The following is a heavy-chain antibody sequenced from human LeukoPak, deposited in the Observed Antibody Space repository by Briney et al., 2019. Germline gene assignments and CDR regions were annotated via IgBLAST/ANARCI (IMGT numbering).Heavy chain of an antibody. D-gene: IGHD4/OR15-4a*01. V-gene: IGHV3-66*01. Sequence: GGSLRLSCTASGFTVSNNYMNWVRQAPGKGLEWVSLIYSGGDTHYADSVKGRFTISRDSSKNTLYLQMNSLRAEDTAVYYCARDPPAVRTNTYAWGQGTLVTVSS. CDR1: GFTVSNNY. CDR2: IYSGGDT. CDR3: ARDPPAVRTNTYA. J-gene: IGHJ5*02.